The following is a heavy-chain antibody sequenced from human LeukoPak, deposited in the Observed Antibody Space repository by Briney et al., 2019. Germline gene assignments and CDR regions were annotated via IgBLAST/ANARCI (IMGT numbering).Heavy chain of an antibody. CDR2: IRSKAYGGTT. CDR3: ARDYAFDVFDI. J-gene: IGHJ3*02. D-gene: IGHD2-2*01. CDR1: GFTFGDYA. Sequence: GGSLRLSCTASGFTFGDYAMSWFRQAPGKGLEWVGFIRSKAYGGTTEYAASVKGRFTISRDDSKSIAYLQMNSLRAEDTAVYYCARDYAFDVFDIWGQGTMVTVSS. V-gene: IGHV3-49*03.